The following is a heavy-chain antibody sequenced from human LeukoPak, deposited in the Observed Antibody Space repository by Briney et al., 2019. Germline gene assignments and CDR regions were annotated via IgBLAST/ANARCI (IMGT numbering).Heavy chain of an antibody. J-gene: IGHJ4*02. CDR3: ARVNYYDSSGYFLFDY. Sequence: SETLSLTCAVYGGSFSGYYWSWIRQPPGKGLEWIGEINHSGSTNYNPSLKSRVAISVDKSKNQFSLKLSSVTAADTAVYYCARVNYYDSSGYFLFDYWGQGTLVTVSS. V-gene: IGHV4-34*01. CDR1: GGSFSGYY. D-gene: IGHD3-22*01. CDR2: INHSGST.